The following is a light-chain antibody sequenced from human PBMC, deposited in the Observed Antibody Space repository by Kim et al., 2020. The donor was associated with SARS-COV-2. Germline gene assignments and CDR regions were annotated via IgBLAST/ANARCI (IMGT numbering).Light chain of an antibody. CDR2: DVS. CDR3: SSYTSSSTWV. CDR1: SSDVDGDNY. V-gene: IGLV2-14*03. Sequence: GQSMTVSSTGTSSDVDGDNYVSWYQHHPRKAPKLMIYDVSNRPSGVSNRFSSSKAGNTASLTISGLQAEDEADYYCSSYTSSSTWVFGGGTQLTVL. J-gene: IGLJ3*02.